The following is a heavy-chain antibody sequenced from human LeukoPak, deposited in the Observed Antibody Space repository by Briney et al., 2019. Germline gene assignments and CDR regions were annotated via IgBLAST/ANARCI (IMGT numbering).Heavy chain of an antibody. J-gene: IGHJ4*02. CDR2: LNPRGGSQ. CDR3: ARAGYYDVSGVRLYYLEN. Sequence: GASVKVSCKASGYTLTYYYLHWVREAPGQGLEWVGILNPRGGSQTFAQKFQGRVTVTTDTSTSTVYLELSSLRSDDTAVYYCARAGYYDVSGVRLYYLENWGQGTPVTVCS. CDR1: GYTLTYYY. D-gene: IGHD3-16*01. V-gene: IGHV1-46*01.